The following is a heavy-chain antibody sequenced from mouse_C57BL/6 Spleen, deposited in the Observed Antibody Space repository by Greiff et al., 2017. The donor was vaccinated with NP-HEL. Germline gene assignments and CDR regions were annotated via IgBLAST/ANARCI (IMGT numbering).Heavy chain of an antibody. CDR2: LYPGSGST. Sequence: QVQLQQPGAELVKPGASVKMFCKASGYTFTSYWITWVKQRPGQGLEWLGVLYPGSGSTNYNEKFKSKATLTVDTSSSTAYMQLSSLTSEDSAVYYCARSDYDAYYYAMDYWGQGTSVTVSS. D-gene: IGHD2-4*01. J-gene: IGHJ4*01. CDR1: GYTFTSYW. CDR3: ARSDYDAYYYAMDY. V-gene: IGHV1-55*01.